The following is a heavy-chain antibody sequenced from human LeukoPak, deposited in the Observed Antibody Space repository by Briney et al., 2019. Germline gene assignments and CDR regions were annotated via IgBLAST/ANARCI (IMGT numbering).Heavy chain of an antibody. Sequence: SETLSLTCTVSGGSISSYYWSWIRQPPGKGLEWIGYIYYSGSTNYNPSLKSRVTISVDTSKNQFSLKLSSVTAADTAVYYCARARTYCSGGSCYARYFQHWGQGTLVTVSS. CDR1: GGSISSYY. D-gene: IGHD2-15*01. V-gene: IGHV4-59*01. CDR2: IYYSGST. CDR3: ARARTYCSGGSCYARYFQH. J-gene: IGHJ1*01.